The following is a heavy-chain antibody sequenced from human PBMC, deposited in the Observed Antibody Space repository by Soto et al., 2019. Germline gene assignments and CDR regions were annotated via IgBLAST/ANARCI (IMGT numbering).Heavy chain of an antibody. J-gene: IGHJ3*01. CDR1: GYTFTNYY. D-gene: IGHD6-19*01. CDR2: MHPSGEST. CDR3: TRVGSSGWYDAFDL. V-gene: IGHV1-46*03. Sequence: ASVKVSCKASGYTFTNYYLHWVRQAPGQGLEWMGVMHPSGESTTSALKFQGRVTMTSGTSTSTVSMELSSLRSEDTGVYYCTRVGSSGWYDAFDLWGQGTMVTVSS.